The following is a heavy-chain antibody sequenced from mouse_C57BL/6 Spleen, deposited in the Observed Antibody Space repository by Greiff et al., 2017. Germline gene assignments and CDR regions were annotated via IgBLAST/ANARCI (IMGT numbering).Heavy chain of an antibody. V-gene: IGHV5-17*01. J-gene: IGHJ4*01. Sequence: DVMLVESGGGLVKPGGSLKLSCAASGFTFSDYGMHWVRQAPEKGLERVAYISSGSSTIYYADTVKGRFTISRDNAKNTLFLQMTSLRSEDTAMYYCARTRLYAMDYWGQGTSVTVSS. CDR1: GFTFSDYG. CDR2: ISSGSSTI. CDR3: ARTRLYAMDY.